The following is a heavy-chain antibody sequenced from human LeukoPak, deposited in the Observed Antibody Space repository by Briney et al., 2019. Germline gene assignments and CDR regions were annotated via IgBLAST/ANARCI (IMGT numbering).Heavy chain of an antibody. CDR3: ATRNAMDYDFWSGPTDY. V-gene: IGHV1-46*01. CDR2: INPSGAST. Sequence: GASVKVSCKASEYTFTSYYMHWVRQAPGHGLEWMGIINPSGASTNYAQKFQGRVTMTRDTSTSTVYMELSSLRFEDTAVYYCATRNAMDYDFWSGPTDYWGQGTLVTVSS. D-gene: IGHD3-3*01. J-gene: IGHJ4*02. CDR1: EYTFTSYY.